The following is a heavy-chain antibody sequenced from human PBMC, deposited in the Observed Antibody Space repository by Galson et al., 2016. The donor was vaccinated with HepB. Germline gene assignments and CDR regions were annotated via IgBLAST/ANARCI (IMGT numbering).Heavy chain of an antibody. Sequence: QSGAEVKKPGESLNISCKASGYRFTSYWIGWVRQMPGKGLEWMGIIYPGDSDTRYSPSFQGQVTLSVDKSISTAYRQWSSLKASDTAMYYWAKNGSSSRYYYYYMDVWGKGTMVTVSS. V-gene: IGHV5-51*01. CDR2: IYPGDSDT. J-gene: IGHJ6*03. CDR1: GYRFTSYW. D-gene: IGHD6-6*01. CDR3: AKNGSSSRYYYYYMDV.